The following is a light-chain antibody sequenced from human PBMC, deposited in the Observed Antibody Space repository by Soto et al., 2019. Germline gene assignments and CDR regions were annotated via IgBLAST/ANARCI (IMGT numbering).Light chain of an antibody. Sequence: QSVLTQPPSVSAAPGQKVTISCSGSSSNIGNNYVSWYQQLPGTAPKLLIYDNDKRPSGIPDRFSGSKSGTSATLGITGLQTGDEADYYCQTWGTGIQVFGGGTKLTVL. J-gene: IGLJ3*02. CDR1: SSNIGNNY. V-gene: IGLV1-51*01. CDR2: DND. CDR3: QTWGTGIQV.